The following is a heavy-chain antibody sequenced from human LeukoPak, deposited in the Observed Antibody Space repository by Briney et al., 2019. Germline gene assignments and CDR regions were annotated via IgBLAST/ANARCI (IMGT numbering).Heavy chain of an antibody. J-gene: IGHJ4*02. CDR2: SYRSGST. CDR3: VRREDYRGVGY. Sequence: PSETLSLTCAVSGYSISSADYWGWIRQPPGAGLEWIGSSYRSGSTYYNPSLKSRVTISVDTSKNQFSLKLSSVTAADTAVYYCVRREDYRGVGYWGQGTLVTVSS. V-gene: IGHV4-38-2*01. D-gene: IGHD4-11*01. CDR1: GYSISSADY.